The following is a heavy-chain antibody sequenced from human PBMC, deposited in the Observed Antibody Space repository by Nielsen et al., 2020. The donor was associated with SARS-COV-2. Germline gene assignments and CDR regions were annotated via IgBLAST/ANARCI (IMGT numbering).Heavy chain of an antibody. CDR1: GLIFSSSW. Sequence: GESLKISCAASGLIFSSSWMVWVRQAPGKGLEWVVNINEDGSVVNYVDSVKGRFTISRDNAGKSLYLQMNSLRAEDTAVYYCARDAAYSRFDYWGQGTLVTVSS. V-gene: IGHV3-7*05. J-gene: IGHJ4*02. D-gene: IGHD4-11*01. CDR2: INEDGSVV. CDR3: ARDAAYSRFDY.